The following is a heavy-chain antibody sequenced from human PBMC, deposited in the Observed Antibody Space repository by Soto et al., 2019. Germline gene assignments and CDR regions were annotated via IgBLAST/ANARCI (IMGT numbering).Heavy chain of an antibody. CDR3: ARVRGVYYMDV. J-gene: IGHJ6*03. D-gene: IGHD3-10*01. V-gene: IGHV3-11*01. CDR2: ISSSGSTI. Sequence: GGSLRLSCAASGFTFSDYYMSWVRQAPGKGLEWVSYISSSGSTIYYADSVKGRFTISRDNAKNSLYLQMNSLRAEDTAVDYCARVRGVYYMDVWGKGTTDTSSS. CDR1: GFTFSDYY.